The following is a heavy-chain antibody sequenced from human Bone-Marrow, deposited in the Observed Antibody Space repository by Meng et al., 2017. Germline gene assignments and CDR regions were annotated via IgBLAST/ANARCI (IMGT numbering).Heavy chain of an antibody. V-gene: IGHV3-53*01. CDR3: ARSQGAGGYYKAGNWFDP. CDR2: IYSGGST. J-gene: IGHJ5*02. D-gene: IGHD3-22*01. CDR1: GFTVSSNY. Sequence: GGSLRLSCAASGFTVSSNYMSWVRQAPGKGLEWVSVIYSGGSTYYADSVKGRFTISSDNSKNTLYLQMNSLRAEDTAVNYWARSQGAGGYYKAGNWFDPWGQGTLVTVSS.